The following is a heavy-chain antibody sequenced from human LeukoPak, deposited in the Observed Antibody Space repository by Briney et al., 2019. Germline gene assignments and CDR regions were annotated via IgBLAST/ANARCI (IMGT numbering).Heavy chain of an antibody. J-gene: IGHJ5*02. CDR1: GYTFTSYA. CDR2: INTNTGNP. CDR3: AREPDCSGGSCYHNSQFDP. V-gene: IGHV7-4-1*02. Sequence: ASVKVSCKASGYTFTSYAMNWVRQAPGQGLEWMGWINTNTGNPTYAQGFTGRFVFSLDTSVSTAYLQISSLKAEDTAVYYCAREPDCSGGSCYHNSQFDPWGQGTLVTVSS. D-gene: IGHD2-15*01.